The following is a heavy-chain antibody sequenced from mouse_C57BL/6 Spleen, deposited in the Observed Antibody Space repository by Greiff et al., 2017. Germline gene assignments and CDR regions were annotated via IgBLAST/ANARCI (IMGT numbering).Heavy chain of an antibody. D-gene: IGHD3-2*02. CDR1: GFNIKDYY. Sequence: EVQLQQSGAELVRPGASVKLSCTASGFNIKDYYMHWVKQRPEQGLEWIGKIDPEDGDTEYAPKFQGKATLTADTSSNTAYLQLSSLTSEDPAVYYCTTVPRAAEAKRAGFAYWGQGTLVTVSA. CDR2: IDPEDGDT. CDR3: TTVPRAAEAKRAGFAY. J-gene: IGHJ3*01. V-gene: IGHV14-1*01.